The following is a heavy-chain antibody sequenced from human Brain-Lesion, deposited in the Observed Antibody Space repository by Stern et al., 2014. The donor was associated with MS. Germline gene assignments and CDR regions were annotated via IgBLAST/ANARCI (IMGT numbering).Heavy chain of an antibody. CDR2: IYYSGNT. J-gene: IGHJ5*02. V-gene: IGHV4-39*01. Sequence: QVQLVQSGPGLVKPSETLSLTCTVAGGSVSSTSYAWAWIRQPPGKGLEWIGTIYYSGNTYYSPSLKSRIPIPLDPSKNQFFLQLRSVTAADTAVYYCAGEEDIRYCSGGSCTGNWFDPWGQGTLVTVSS. D-gene: IGHD2-15*01. CDR1: GGSVSSTSYA. CDR3: AGEEDIRYCSGGSCTGNWFDP.